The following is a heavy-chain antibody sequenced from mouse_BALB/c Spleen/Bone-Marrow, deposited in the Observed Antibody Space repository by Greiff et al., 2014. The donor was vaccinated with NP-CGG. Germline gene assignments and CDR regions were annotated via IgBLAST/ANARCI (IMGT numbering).Heavy chain of an antibody. CDR3: AREVSMDY. CDR1: GFTFSDYY. CDR2: ISDGGSYT. V-gene: IGHV5-4*02. Sequence: EVQGVESGGGLVKPGGSLKLSCAASGFTFSDYYMYWVRQTPEKRLEWVATISDGGSYTYHPDSVKGRFTISRDNAKNNLFLQLSSLKSEDTAMYYCAREVSMDYWGQGTSVTVSS. J-gene: IGHJ4*01.